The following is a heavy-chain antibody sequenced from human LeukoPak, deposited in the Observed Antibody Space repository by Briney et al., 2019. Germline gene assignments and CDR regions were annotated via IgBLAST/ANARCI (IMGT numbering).Heavy chain of an antibody. CDR1: GYTFTDYY. J-gene: IGHJ4*02. CDR2: VDPEDGET. CDR3: AREVRWAAGTSRRKYDY. Sequence: ASVKVSCKVSGYTFTDYYMHWVQQAPGKGLEWMGLVDPEDGETIYAEKFQGRVTMTTDTSTSTAYMELRSLRSDDTAVYYCAREVRWAAGTSRRKYDYWGQGTLVTVSS. D-gene: IGHD6-13*01. V-gene: IGHV1-69-2*01.